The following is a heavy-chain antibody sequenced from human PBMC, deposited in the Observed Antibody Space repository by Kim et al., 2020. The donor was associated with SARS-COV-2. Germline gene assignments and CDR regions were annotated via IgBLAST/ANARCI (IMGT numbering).Heavy chain of an antibody. CDR1: GFNLSSYW. J-gene: IGHJ4*02. V-gene: IGHV3-74*01. CDR2: INTDGTIT. Sequence: GGSLRLSCAASGFNLSSYWMHWVRQAPGKGLVWVSLINTDGTITTYADSVKGRFTISRDNAKNTLYLQMNSLRAEDTAVYYCATGMTAAGTDYWGQGTLVTVSS. D-gene: IGHD6-13*01. CDR3: ATGMTAAGTDY.